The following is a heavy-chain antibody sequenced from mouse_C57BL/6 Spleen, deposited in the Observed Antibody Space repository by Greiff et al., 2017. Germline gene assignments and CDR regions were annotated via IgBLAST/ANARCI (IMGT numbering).Heavy chain of an antibody. V-gene: IGHV5-4*01. CDR1: GFTFSSYA. CDR2: ISDGGSYT. D-gene: IGHD2-4*01. Sequence: DVMLVESGGGLVKPGGSLKLSCAASGFTFSSYAMSWVRQTPEKRLEWVATISDGGSYTYYPDNVKGRFTISRDNAKNNLYLQMSHLKSEDTAMYYCAREVITTALDYWGQGTTLTVSS. CDR3: AREVITTALDY. J-gene: IGHJ2*01.